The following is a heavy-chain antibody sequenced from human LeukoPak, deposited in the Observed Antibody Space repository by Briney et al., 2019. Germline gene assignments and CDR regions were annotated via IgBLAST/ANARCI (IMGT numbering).Heavy chain of an antibody. J-gene: IGHJ4*02. V-gene: IGHV3-11*06. Sequence: GGSVRLPCAASGFTFSDYYMSWIRPAPGRGLEWVSYICISRCYTNYAPSVKGRFTIPRDNAKHSLYLQMNRLRAEDTAVYYCARAAYDILTGKNPSVFDYWGQGTLVTVSS. D-gene: IGHD3-9*01. CDR2: ICISRCYT. CDR1: GFTFSDYY. CDR3: ARAAYDILTGKNPSVFDY.